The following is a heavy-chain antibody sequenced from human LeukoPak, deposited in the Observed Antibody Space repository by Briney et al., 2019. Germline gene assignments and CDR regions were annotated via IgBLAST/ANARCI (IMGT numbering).Heavy chain of an antibody. J-gene: IGHJ3*02. CDR1: GFTSSSYS. Sequence: GGSLRLSCAASGFTSSSYSMNWIRQAPGKGLEWVSYISSSSSTIYYADSVKGRFTISRDNAKNSLYLQMNSLRAEDTAVYYCARDYCGGDCSPNDAFDIWGQGTMVTVSS. D-gene: IGHD2-21*01. CDR2: ISSSSSTI. CDR3: ARDYCGGDCSPNDAFDI. V-gene: IGHV3-48*01.